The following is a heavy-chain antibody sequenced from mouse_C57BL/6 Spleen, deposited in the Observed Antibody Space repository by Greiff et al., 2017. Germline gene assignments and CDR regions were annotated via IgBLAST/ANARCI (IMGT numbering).Heavy chain of an antibody. Sequence: LVESGPELVKPGASVKISCKASGYSFTDYNMNWVKQSNGQSLEWIGVINPNYGTTSYNQKFKGKATLTVDQSSSTAYMQLNSLTSEDSAVYYCARPYYGSSPAWFAYWGQGTLVTVSA. V-gene: IGHV1-39*01. CDR2: INPNYGTT. D-gene: IGHD1-1*01. CDR1: GYSFTDYN. CDR3: ARPYYGSSPAWFAY. J-gene: IGHJ3*01.